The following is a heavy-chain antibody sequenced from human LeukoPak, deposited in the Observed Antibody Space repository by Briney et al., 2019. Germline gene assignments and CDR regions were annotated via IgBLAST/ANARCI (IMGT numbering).Heavy chain of an antibody. V-gene: IGHV1-2*02. Sequence: ASVKVSCKASGYTFTSYYMHWVRQAPGQGLEWMGWINPNSGGTNYAQKFQGRVTMTRDTSISTAYMELSRLRSDDTAVYYCARVRYCGGDCYSARAEYFQHWGQGTLVTVSS. CDR1: GYTFTSYY. CDR2: INPNSGGT. D-gene: IGHD2-21*01. J-gene: IGHJ1*01. CDR3: ARVRYCGGDCYSARAEYFQH.